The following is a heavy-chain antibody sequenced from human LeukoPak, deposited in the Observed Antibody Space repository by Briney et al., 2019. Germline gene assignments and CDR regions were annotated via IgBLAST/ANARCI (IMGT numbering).Heavy chain of an antibody. CDR3: AKEQFGGVRFFDY. Sequence: GGSLRLSCAASGFTFSDYNMNWVRQAPGKGLEWVSSISRSSYYIYYTDSVKGRFTISRDNAKNSLYLQMNSLRAEDTAVYYCAKEQFGGVRFFDYWGQGTLVTVSS. CDR1: GFTFSDYN. CDR2: ISRSSYYI. D-gene: IGHD3-10*01. V-gene: IGHV3-21*01. J-gene: IGHJ4*02.